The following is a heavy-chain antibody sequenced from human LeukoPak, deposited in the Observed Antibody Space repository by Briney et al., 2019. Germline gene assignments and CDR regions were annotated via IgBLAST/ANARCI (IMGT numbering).Heavy chain of an antibody. D-gene: IGHD6-13*01. CDR3: XRTXDSSSWPVHFDY. CDR1: GFTFSSYS. Sequence: PGGSLRLSCAASGFTFSSYSMNWVRQAPGKGLEWVSSISSSSSYIYYADSVKGRFTISRDNAKNSLYLQMNSLRAEDTAVYYCXRTXDSSSWPVHFDYWGQGTLVTVSS. V-gene: IGHV3-21*01. J-gene: IGHJ4*02. CDR2: ISSSSSYI.